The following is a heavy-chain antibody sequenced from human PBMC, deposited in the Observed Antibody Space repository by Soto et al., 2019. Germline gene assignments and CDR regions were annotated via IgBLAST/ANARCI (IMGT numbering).Heavy chain of an antibody. CDR3: AKDQVGYFPDNFDI. J-gene: IGHJ3*02. CDR1: GFTLSSHV. V-gene: IGHV3-23*01. CDR2: ISGSGDTT. D-gene: IGHD2-8*02. Sequence: EVQLLESGGGLVQPGGSLRLSCAASGFTLSSHVMSWVRQAPGKGLEWVSGISGSGDTTYYADSVKGRFTISRDNSKNTLYLQMNSLRAEDTAVYYCAKDQVGYFPDNFDIWGQGTMVTVSS.